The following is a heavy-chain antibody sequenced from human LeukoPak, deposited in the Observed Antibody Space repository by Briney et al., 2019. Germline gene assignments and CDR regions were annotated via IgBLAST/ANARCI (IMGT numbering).Heavy chain of an antibody. CDR3: ARDPIVLMVYAPTYFDY. J-gene: IGHJ4*02. V-gene: IGHV3-21*01. CDR2: ISSSSSYI. D-gene: IGHD2-8*01. Sequence: GGSLRLSCAASGFTFSSYSMNWVRQAPGKGLKWVSSISSSSSYIYYADSVKGRFTISRDNAKNSLYLQMNSLRAEDTAVYYCARDPIVLMVYAPTYFDYWGQGNLVTVSS. CDR1: GFTFSSYS.